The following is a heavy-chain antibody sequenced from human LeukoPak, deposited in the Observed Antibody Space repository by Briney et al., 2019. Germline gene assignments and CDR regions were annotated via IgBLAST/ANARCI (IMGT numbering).Heavy chain of an antibody. CDR1: GFSFDDYA. D-gene: IGHD6-19*01. CDR3: AKDITSSSGWNWFDP. Sequence: PGGSVRLSCAASGFSFDDYAMHWVRQAPGNGLEWVSGISWNSGSIGYADSVKGRFTISRDSAKNSLYLQMNSLRAEDTALYYCAKDITSSSGWNWFDPWGQGTLATVSS. V-gene: IGHV3-9*01. CDR2: ISWNSGSI. J-gene: IGHJ5*02.